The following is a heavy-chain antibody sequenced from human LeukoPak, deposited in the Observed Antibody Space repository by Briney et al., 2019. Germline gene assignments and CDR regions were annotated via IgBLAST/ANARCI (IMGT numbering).Heavy chain of an antibody. V-gene: IGHV1-18*01. Sequence: ASVKVSCKASGYTFTSYGISWVRQAPGQGLEWMGWISAYNGNTNYAQKLQGRVTMTTDTSTSTAYMELRSLRSDDTAVYYCARAGGVVVVPAAMREYYYMDVWGKGTTVTVSS. CDR1: GYTFTSYG. D-gene: IGHD2-2*01. CDR2: ISAYNGNT. CDR3: ARAGGVVVVPAAMREYYYMDV. J-gene: IGHJ6*03.